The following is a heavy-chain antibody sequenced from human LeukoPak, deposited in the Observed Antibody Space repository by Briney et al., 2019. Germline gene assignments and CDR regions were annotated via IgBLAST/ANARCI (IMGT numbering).Heavy chain of an antibody. CDR2: FFQSHKS. CDR3: ARVLSFPYLPGS. J-gene: IGHJ4*02. V-gene: IGHV4-38-2*01. CDR1: GDSTTRGYY. D-gene: IGHD2/OR15-2a*01. Sequence: SETLSLTRAISGDSTTRGYYWAWFRQSPGKGLEWIATFFQSHKSFYNASLESRVTMSLDTSKSQCSLNLTSVTAADTAVYSCARVLSFPYLPGSWGRGTQVTVSS.